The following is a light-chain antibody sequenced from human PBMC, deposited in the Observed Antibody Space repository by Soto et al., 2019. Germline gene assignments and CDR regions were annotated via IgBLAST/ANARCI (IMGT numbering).Light chain of an antibody. V-gene: IGLV2-8*01. J-gene: IGLJ2*01. Sequence: QSVLTQPPSASGSPGQSVTISCTGTSSDVGGYNYVSWYQQHPGKAPKLMIYEVSQRPSGVPDRFSGSKSGKTASLTVSGLQAEDEADYYCSSYAGSNNVIFGGGTKVTVL. CDR2: EVS. CDR1: SSDVGGYNY. CDR3: SSYAGSNNVI.